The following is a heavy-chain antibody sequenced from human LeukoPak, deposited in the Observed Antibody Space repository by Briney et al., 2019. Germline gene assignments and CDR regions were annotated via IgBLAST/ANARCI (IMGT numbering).Heavy chain of an antibody. D-gene: IGHD3-10*01. CDR2: XXYSGST. Sequence: SQTLSLTCTVSGGSISSGGYYWSWIRQPPGKALEWIGYXXYSGSTSYNPSLKSRVTISVDTSKNQFSLKLSSVTAADTAVYXXXXXRSXXYGSYXYXXYYMDVWGKGTTVTVSS. V-gene: IGHV4-30-2*03. J-gene: IGHJ6*03. CDR1: GGSISSGGYY. CDR3: XXXRSXXYGSYXYXXYYMDV.